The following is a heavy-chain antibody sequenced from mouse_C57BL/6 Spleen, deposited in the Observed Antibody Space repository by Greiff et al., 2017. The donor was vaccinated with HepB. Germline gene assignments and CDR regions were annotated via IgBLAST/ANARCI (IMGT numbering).Heavy chain of an antibody. V-gene: IGHV5-17*01. Sequence: EVMLVESGGGLVKPGGSLKLSCAASGFTFSDYGMHWVRQAPEKGLEWVAYISSGSSTIYYADTVKGRFTISGDNAKNTLFLQMTSLRSEDTAMYYCAKGLLRYFAYWGQGTLVTVSA. CDR2: ISSGSSTI. D-gene: IGHD1-1*01. CDR3: AKGLLRYFAY. J-gene: IGHJ3*01. CDR1: GFTFSDYG.